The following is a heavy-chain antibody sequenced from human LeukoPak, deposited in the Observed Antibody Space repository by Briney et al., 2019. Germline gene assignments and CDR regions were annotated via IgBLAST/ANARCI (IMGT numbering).Heavy chain of an antibody. CDR1: GYTLTELS. CDR3: ATVVDYYGSGSYDY. V-gene: IGHV1-24*01. D-gene: IGHD3-10*01. J-gene: IGHJ4*02. CDR2: FDPEDGDT. Sequence: GASVKVSCKVSGYTLTELSMHWVRQAPGKGLEWMGGFDPEDGDTIYAQKFQGRVTMTEDTSTDTAYMELSSLRSEDTAVYYCATVVDYYGSGSYDYWGQGTLVTVSS.